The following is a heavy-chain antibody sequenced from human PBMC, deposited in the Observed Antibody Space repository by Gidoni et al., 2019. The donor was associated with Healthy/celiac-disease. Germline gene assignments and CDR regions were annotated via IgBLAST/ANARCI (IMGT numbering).Heavy chain of an antibody. Sequence: EVQLVESGGGLVQPGRSLRLSCTASGFTFGYYGMSWFRQAPGKGLEWVGFIRSKAYGGTTEYAASVKGRFTISSDDSKSIAYLQMNSLKTEDTAVYYCAAGLNYYYGMDVWGQGTTVTVSS. D-gene: IGHD3-22*01. CDR1: GFTFGYYG. CDR2: IRSKAYGGTT. J-gene: IGHJ6*02. V-gene: IGHV3-49*03. CDR3: AAGLNYYYGMDV.